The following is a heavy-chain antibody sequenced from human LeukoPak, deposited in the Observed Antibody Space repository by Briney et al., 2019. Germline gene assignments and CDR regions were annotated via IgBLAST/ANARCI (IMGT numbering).Heavy chain of an antibody. V-gene: IGHV1-18*01. CDR1: GYDFTSVG. CDR2: ISPYNGST. CDR3: ARAGSGSGWYFDY. J-gene: IGHJ4*02. Sequence: ASVKVSCKASGYDFTSVGITWVRRAPGQGLEWMGWISPYNGSTRYAQKFQGRVAMTTDTSTTTAYMELRGLRFNDTAVYYCARAGSGSGWYFDYWGQGTPVTVSS. D-gene: IGHD6-19*01.